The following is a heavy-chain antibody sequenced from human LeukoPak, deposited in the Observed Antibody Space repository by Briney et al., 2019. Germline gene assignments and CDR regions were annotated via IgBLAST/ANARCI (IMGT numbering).Heavy chain of an antibody. Sequence: GASVKVSCKASGGTFSSYSINWVRQAPGQGLEWMGIINPSGGSTSYAQKFQGRVTMTRDMSTSTVYTELSSLRSEDTAVYYCAKDTAMVEWGQGTLVTVSS. D-gene: IGHD5-18*01. CDR3: AKDTAMVE. CDR2: INPSGGST. V-gene: IGHV1-46*01. CDR1: GGTFSSYS. J-gene: IGHJ4*02.